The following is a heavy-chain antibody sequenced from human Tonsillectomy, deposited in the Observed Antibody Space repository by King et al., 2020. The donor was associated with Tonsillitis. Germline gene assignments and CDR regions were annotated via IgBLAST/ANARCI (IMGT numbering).Heavy chain of an antibody. V-gene: IGHV3-23*04. Sequence: VQLVESGGGLVQPGGSLRLSCAASGFTFSSYAMSWVRQAPGKGLEWGSASSGRGGSTYDADSVKGRFTSSRDNSKNTLHLQRNSLRAEDTAVYYCAKDVAVAGGVLYFDYWGQGTLVTVSS. CDR3: AKDVAVAGGVLYFDY. J-gene: IGHJ4*02. CDR2: SSGRGGST. CDR1: GFTFSSYA. D-gene: IGHD6-19*01.